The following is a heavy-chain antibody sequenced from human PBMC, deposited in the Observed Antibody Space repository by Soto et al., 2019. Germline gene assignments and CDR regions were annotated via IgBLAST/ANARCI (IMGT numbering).Heavy chain of an antibody. Sequence: SVKVSCKASGGTFSTYTITWVRQAPGQGLEWMGRIIPIIGIINYAQKFQGRVTISADKFTGTAYMELTGLRSDDTAVYYCARDQGITTFGVYSMYYYGMDVWGPGTTVTVSS. CDR2: IIPIIGII. CDR1: GGTFSTYT. V-gene: IGHV1-69*04. CDR3: ARDQGITTFGVYSMYYYGMDV. D-gene: IGHD3-3*01. J-gene: IGHJ6*02.